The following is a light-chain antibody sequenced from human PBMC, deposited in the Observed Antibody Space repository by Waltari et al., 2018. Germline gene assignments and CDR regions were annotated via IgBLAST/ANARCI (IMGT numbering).Light chain of an antibody. V-gene: IGKV3-15*01. Sequence: EIVMTQSPATLSVSPGERATLSCRASQSVSNKLAWYQQKPGQGPRLLIYGASTRATGIPARFSGSGSGTEFTLTISSLQSEDFAVYYCQQYNYWRTFGPGTKVDIK. CDR1: QSVSNK. CDR3: QQYNYWRT. J-gene: IGKJ3*01. CDR2: GAS.